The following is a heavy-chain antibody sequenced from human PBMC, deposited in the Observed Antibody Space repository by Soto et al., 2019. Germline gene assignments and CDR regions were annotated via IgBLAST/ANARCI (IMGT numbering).Heavy chain of an antibody. Sequence: GGSLRLSCAASGFTFSSYWMSWVRQAPGKGLEWVANIKRDGSEKYYVDSVKGRFTISRDNAKNSLYLQMNSLRAEDTAVYYCARGRIAAAGTGAFDIWGQGTMVTVSS. CDR1: GFTFSSYW. D-gene: IGHD6-13*01. CDR3: ARGRIAAAGTGAFDI. V-gene: IGHV3-7*04. CDR2: IKRDGSEK. J-gene: IGHJ3*02.